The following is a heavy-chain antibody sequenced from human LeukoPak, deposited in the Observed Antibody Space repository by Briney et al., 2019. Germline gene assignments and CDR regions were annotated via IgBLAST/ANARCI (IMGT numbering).Heavy chain of an antibody. CDR2: INPSFNPGVDVT. CDR3: ARAWESIAGYYFDY. V-gene: IGHV1-46*01. Sequence: ASVKVSCKASGYTFSSYHIHWVRQAPGQGLEWMGRINPSFNPGVDVTSYAQKFQGRITMTRDISTNTVYMELSSLTSEDTAVYYCARAWESIAGYYFDYWGQGTLVTVSS. D-gene: IGHD1-26*01. J-gene: IGHJ4*02. CDR1: GYTFSSYH.